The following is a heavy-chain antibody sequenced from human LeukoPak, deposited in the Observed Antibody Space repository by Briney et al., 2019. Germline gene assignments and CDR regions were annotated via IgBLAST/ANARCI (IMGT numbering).Heavy chain of an antibody. J-gene: IGHJ5*02. D-gene: IGHD3-16*01. CDR1: GGSFSGYY. CDR3: ARRHIITHNWFDP. V-gene: IGHV4-34*01. CDR2: INHSGST. Sequence: SETLSLTCAVYGGSFSGYYWSWIRQPPGKGLEWIGEINHSGSTNYNPSLKSRVTISVDTSKNQFSLKLSSVTAADTAVYYCARRHIITHNWFDPWGQGTLVTVSS.